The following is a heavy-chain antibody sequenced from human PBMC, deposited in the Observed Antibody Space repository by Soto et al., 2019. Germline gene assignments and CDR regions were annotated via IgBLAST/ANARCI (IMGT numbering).Heavy chain of an antibody. D-gene: IGHD6-19*01. CDR1: GYTFTSYA. J-gene: IGHJ3*02. V-gene: IGHV1-3*01. CDR2: INAGNGNT. CDR3: ARGIIAVAGTVAFDI. Sequence: GASVKVSCKASGYTFTSYAMHWVRQAPGQRLEWMGWINAGNGNTKYSQKFQGRVTITRDTSASTAYMELSSLRSEDTAVYYCARGIIAVAGTVAFDIWGQGTMVTVSS.